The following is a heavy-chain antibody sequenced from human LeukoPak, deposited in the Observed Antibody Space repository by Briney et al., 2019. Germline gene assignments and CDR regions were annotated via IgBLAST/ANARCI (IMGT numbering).Heavy chain of an antibody. J-gene: IGHJ4*02. CDR1: GFTFSSYS. Sequence: GGSLRLSCAASGFTFSSYSMNWVRQAPGKGLECVSYISSSSSTIYYADSVKGRFTISRDNAKNTLYLQMNSLRAEDTAVFYCAKELYDWGSFDYWGQGTLVTVSS. D-gene: IGHD7-27*01. V-gene: IGHV3-48*04. CDR2: ISSSSSTI. CDR3: AKELYDWGSFDY.